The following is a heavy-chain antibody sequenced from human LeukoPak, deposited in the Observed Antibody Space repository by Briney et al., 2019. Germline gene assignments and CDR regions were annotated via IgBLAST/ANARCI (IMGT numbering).Heavy chain of an antibody. V-gene: IGHV4-61*02. J-gene: IGHJ6*03. Sequence: SETLSLTCTVSGGSISSGSYYWSWIRQPAGKGLEWIGRIYTSGSTNYNPSLKSRVTISVDTSKNQFSLKLSSVTAADTAVYYCARSPHYGDYSNFYYYYYMDVWGKGTTVTISS. D-gene: IGHD4-17*01. CDR1: GGSISSGSYY. CDR3: ARSPHYGDYSNFYYYYYMDV. CDR2: IYTSGST.